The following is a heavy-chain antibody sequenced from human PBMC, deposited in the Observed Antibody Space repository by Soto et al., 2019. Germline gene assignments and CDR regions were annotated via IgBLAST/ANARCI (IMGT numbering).Heavy chain of an antibody. CDR3: ARVGDILIGPGRHHPMDV. V-gene: IGHV3-53*01. J-gene: IGHJ6*03. CDR1: GLTVSSNY. Sequence: GGSLRLSCAASGLTVSSNYMSWVRQAPGKGLEWVSVIYSGGSTYYADSVKGRFTISRDNSNNTLYLQMNSLRAEDTAVYYCARVGDILIGPGRHHPMDVWGKGTTVTVSS. CDR2: IYSGGST. D-gene: IGHD3-9*01.